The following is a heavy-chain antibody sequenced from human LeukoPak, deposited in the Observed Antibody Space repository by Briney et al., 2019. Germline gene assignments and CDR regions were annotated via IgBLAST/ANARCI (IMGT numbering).Heavy chain of an antibody. D-gene: IGHD3-10*01. CDR1: GYTFTGYY. Sequence: ASVKVSCKASGYTFTGYYMHWVRQAPGQGLEWMGWINPNSGGTNYAQKFQGRVTMTRDTSISTAYMELSRLRSDDTAVYYCARGTYLRITMVRGAPFDPRGQGTLVTVSS. CDR2: INPNSGGT. CDR3: ARGTYLRITMVRGAPFDP. J-gene: IGHJ5*02. V-gene: IGHV1-2*02.